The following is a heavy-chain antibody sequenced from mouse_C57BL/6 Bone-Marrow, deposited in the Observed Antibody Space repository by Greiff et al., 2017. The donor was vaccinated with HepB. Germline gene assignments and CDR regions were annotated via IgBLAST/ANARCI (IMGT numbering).Heavy chain of an antibody. V-gene: IGHV1-15*01. CDR2: IDPETGGT. J-gene: IGHJ4*01. Sequence: VQVVESGAELVRPGASVTLSCKASGYTFTDYEMHWVKQTPVHGLEWIGAIDPETGGTAYNQKFKGKAILTADKSPSTAYMELRSLTSEDSAVYYCTRNSLAMDYWGQGTSVTVSS. CDR1: GYTFTDYE. CDR3: TRNSLAMDY. D-gene: IGHD3-1*01.